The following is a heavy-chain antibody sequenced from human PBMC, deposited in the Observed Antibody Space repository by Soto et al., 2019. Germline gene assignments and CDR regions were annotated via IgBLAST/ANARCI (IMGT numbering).Heavy chain of an antibody. D-gene: IGHD2-2*01. Sequence: ASVKVSCKASGYAFTSYGISWVRQAPGQGLEWMGWIGVYNGKTDYAQKFQGRVTMTTDTSTDTAYMDLRSLRFDDTAVYFCARVGCSYSHRYENWFHPWGQGTLVTVSS. V-gene: IGHV1-18*04. J-gene: IGHJ5*02. CDR2: IGVYNGKT. CDR3: ARVGCSYSHRYENWFHP. CDR1: GYAFTSYG.